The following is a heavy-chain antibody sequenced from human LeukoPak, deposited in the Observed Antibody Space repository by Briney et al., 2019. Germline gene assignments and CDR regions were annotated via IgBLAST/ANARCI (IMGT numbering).Heavy chain of an antibody. CDR3: ARHEWITMI. D-gene: IGHD3-10*01. Sequence: SETLSLTCTVSGGSTRSSSYYWGWIRQPPGKDLEWIGSNSYSGTTYYNPSLESRVIISVDTSKNQFSLKLSSVTAADTAVYYCARHEWITMIWGQGTMVTVSS. J-gene: IGHJ3*02. CDR1: GGSTRSSSYY. V-gene: IGHV4-39*01. CDR2: NSYSGTT.